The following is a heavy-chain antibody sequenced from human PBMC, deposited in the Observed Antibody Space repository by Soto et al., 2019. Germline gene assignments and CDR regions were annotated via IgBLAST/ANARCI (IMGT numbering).Heavy chain of an antibody. Sequence: ASVKVSCKASGYTFTSYDINWVRQATGQGLEWMGWMNPNSGNTGYAQKFQGRVAMTRNTSISTAYMELSSLRSEDTAVYYCARETYDFWSGYSDYWGQGTLVTVSS. J-gene: IGHJ4*02. CDR3: ARETYDFWSGYSDY. D-gene: IGHD3-3*01. V-gene: IGHV1-8*01. CDR1: GYTFTSYD. CDR2: MNPNSGNT.